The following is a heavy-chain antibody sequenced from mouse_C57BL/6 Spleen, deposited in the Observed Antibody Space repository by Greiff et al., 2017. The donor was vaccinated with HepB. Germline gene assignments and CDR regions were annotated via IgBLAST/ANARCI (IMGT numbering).Heavy chain of an antibody. CDR1: GYSITSGYY. D-gene: IGHD4-1*01. CDR2: ISYDGSN. Sequence: DVQLQESGPGLVKPSQSLSLTCSVTGYSITSGYYWNWIRQFPGNKLEWMGYISYDGSNNYNPSLKNRISITRDTSKNQFFLRLNSVTTEDTATYYCSRWDDYWGPGTTLTVSS. CDR3: SRWDDY. V-gene: IGHV3-6*01. J-gene: IGHJ2*01.